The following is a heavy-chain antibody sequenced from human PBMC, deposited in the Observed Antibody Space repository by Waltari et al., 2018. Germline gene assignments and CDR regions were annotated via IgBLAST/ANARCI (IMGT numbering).Heavy chain of an antibody. CDR2: IFGGGDT. CDR1: GFTFSSAA. CDR3: AKASLPAAKDMNCDY. Sequence: EIQLLESGGGLVQPGGSLRLSCAASGFTFSSAAMSWVRQAPGKGLEWVSRIFGGGDTHYADSVEGRFTISGADSRHTLFLQMNSLRAEDSAVYYCAKASLPAAKDMNCDYWGQGTLVIVSS. D-gene: IGHD2-2*01. V-gene: IGHV3-23*01. J-gene: IGHJ4*02.